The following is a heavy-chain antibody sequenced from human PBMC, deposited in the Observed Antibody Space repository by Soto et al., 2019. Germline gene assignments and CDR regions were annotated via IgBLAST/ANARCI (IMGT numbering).Heavy chain of an antibody. V-gene: IGHV3-11*01. Sequence: GSLRLSCAASGFTFSDYYMSWLRQAPGKGLEWAAYLSPTGSTIYYADSVKGRFTISRDNAKNSLYLQMNSLRAEDTAMYYCARPVEVVSRFVGSGGMDVWGQGTTVTVSS. CDR1: GFTFSDYY. CDR2: LSPTGSTI. CDR3: ARPVEVVSRFVGSGGMDV. J-gene: IGHJ6*02. D-gene: IGHD3-16*01.